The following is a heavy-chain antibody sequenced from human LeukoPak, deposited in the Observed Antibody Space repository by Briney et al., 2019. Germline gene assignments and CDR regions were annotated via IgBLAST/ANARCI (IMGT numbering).Heavy chain of an antibody. CDR2: INPNSGGT. CDR1: GYTFTGYH. V-gene: IGHV1-2*02. Sequence: GASAKVSCKASGYTFTGYHMHWVRQAPGQGLEWMGWINPNSGGTNYAQTFQGRVTMTRDTSISTAYMELSRLRSDDTAVYYCARDHRRYSSSWPTDYWGQGTLVTVSS. CDR3: ARDHRRYSSSWPTDY. J-gene: IGHJ4*02. D-gene: IGHD6-13*01.